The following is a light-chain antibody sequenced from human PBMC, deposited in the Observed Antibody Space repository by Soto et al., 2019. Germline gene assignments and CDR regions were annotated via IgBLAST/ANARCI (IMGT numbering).Light chain of an antibody. CDR3: QQANSISIT. CDR1: QSISSW. Sequence: DIQMTQSPSTLSASVGDRVTITCRASQSISSWLAWYQQKPGKAPKLLIYDASSLESGVPSRFSGSGSGTDFTLTISSLQPEDFATYYCQQANSISITFGQGTRLEIK. V-gene: IGKV1-5*01. CDR2: DAS. J-gene: IGKJ5*01.